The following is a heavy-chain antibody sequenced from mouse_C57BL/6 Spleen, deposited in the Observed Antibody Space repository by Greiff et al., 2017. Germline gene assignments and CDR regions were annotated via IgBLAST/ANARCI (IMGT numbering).Heavy chain of an antibody. CDR2: IRNKANGYTT. Sequence: EVLLVESGGGLVQPGGSLSLSCAASGFTFTDYYMSWVRQPPGKALEWLGCIRNKANGYTTEYSASVKGRFTISRDTSQSILYLQMNALRAEDSATYYCARYHYGSPHYFGYWGQGTTLTVAS. D-gene: IGHD1-1*01. CDR3: ARYHYGSPHYFGY. J-gene: IGHJ2*01. CDR1: GFTFTDYY. V-gene: IGHV7-3*01.